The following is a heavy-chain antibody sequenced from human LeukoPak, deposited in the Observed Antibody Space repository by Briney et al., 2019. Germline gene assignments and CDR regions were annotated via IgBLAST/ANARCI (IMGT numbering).Heavy chain of an antibody. D-gene: IGHD3-22*01. CDR1: GYIFPSYW. CDR3: VRQPPGVYDTTQNWFDP. CDR2: IAPSDSYT. J-gene: IGHJ5*02. V-gene: IGHV5-10-1*01. Sequence: GESLRISCKVSGYIFPSYWITWVRQVPGKGLEWMGRIAPSDSYTNYNPSFEGHVTMSVEKSITTVYLQWSSLKASDTAMYYCVRQPPGVYDTTQNWFDPWGQGTLVTVSS.